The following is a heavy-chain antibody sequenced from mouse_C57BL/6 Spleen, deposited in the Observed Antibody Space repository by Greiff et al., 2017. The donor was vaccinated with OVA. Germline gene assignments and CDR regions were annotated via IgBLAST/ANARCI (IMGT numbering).Heavy chain of an antibody. D-gene: IGHD4-1*01. CDR2: ISSGSSTI. CDR1: YG. V-gene: IGHV5-17*01. CDR3: ARPGDNWDYFDY. J-gene: IGHJ2*01. Sequence: YGMHWVRQAPEKGLEWVAYISSGSSTIYYADTVKGRFTISRDNAKNTLFLQMTSLRSEDTAMYYCARPGDNWDYFDYWGQGTTLTVSS.